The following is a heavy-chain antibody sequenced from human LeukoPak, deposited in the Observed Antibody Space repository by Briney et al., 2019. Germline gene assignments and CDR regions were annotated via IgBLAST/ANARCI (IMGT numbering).Heavy chain of an antibody. V-gene: IGHV1-69*05. CDR2: IIPIFGTA. Sequence: ASVKVSCKASGGTFSSYAISWVRQAPGQGLEWMGGIIPIFGTANYAQKFQGRVTITTDESTSTAYMELSSLRPEDTAVYYCARDMAYYDSSGYYYYFDYWGQGTLVTVSS. D-gene: IGHD3-22*01. CDR3: ARDMAYYDSSGYYYYFDY. J-gene: IGHJ4*02. CDR1: GGTFSSYA.